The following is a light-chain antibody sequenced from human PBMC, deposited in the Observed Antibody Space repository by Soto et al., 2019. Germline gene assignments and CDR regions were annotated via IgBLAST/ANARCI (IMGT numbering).Light chain of an antibody. V-gene: IGKV3-11*01. J-gene: IGKJ1*01. CDR3: HQRQSWPRT. Sequence: EIVLTQSPATLSSFPGERVTLSCRASQAVNTRLAWYRHKPGQAPRLLIYLASNRAAGVPARFSGSGSGTDFTLTISDVEPEDFAVYYCHQRQSWPRTFXQGTKADIK. CDR1: QAVNTR. CDR2: LAS.